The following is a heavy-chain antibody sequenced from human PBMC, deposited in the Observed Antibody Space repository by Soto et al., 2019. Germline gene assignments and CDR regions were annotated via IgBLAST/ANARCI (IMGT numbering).Heavy chain of an antibody. J-gene: IGHJ6*02. V-gene: IGHV5-51*01. CDR2: IYPGDSDT. Sequence: EALKISCEGSGGTVTEYWSGWVRQLPGKSLEWMGIIYPGDSDTRFSPSFQVHVTITVDKSTSTPYLQWNTLKASDTAMYYCARQISNFRYYNYSLDVWGQGTPVTVSS. CDR1: GGTVTEYW. D-gene: IGHD6-13*01. CDR3: ARQISNFRYYNYSLDV.